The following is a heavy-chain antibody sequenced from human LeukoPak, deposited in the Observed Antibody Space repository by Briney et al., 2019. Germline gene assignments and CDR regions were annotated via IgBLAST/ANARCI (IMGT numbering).Heavy chain of an antibody. Sequence: SVKVSCKASGGTFSGYAISWVRQAPGQGLEWMGGIIPIFGTANYAQKFQGRVTITADESTSTAYMELSSLRSEDTAVYYCARDGNDILTGYYKAPLDYWGQGTLVTVSS. D-gene: IGHD3-9*01. V-gene: IGHV1-69*13. CDR2: IIPIFGTA. J-gene: IGHJ4*02. CDR3: ARDGNDILTGYYKAPLDY. CDR1: GGTFSGYA.